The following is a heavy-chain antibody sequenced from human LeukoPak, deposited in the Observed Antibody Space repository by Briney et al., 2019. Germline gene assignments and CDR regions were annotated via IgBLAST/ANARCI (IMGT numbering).Heavy chain of an antibody. V-gene: IGHV4-4*07. CDR2: VYSSGST. J-gene: IGHJ4*02. CDR3: ARAGEYDFWSGYLDY. CDR1: GGSISSYY. Sequence: SETLSLTCSVSGGSISSYYWSWIRQPAGKGLEWIGRVYSSGSTDYNPSLKSRVTMSVDTSKNQFSLKLSSVTAADTAVYYCARAGEYDFWSGYLDYWGQGTLVTVSS. D-gene: IGHD3-3*01.